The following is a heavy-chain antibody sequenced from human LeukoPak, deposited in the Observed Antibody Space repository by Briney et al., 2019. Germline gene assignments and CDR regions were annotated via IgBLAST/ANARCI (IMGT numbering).Heavy chain of an antibody. CDR1: GFTFSTYE. CDR2: INSDGSST. CDR3: ARKGSSWYNAFDI. D-gene: IGHD6-13*01. J-gene: IGHJ3*02. V-gene: IGHV3-74*01. Sequence: PGGSLRLSCAASGFTFSTYEMNWVRQAPGKGLVWVSRINSDGSSTSYADSVKGRFTISRDNAKNTLYLQMNSLRAEDTAVYYCARKGSSWYNAFDIWGQGTMVTVSS.